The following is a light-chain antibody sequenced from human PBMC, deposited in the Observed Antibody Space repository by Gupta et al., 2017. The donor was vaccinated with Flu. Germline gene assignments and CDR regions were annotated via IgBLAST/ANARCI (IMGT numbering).Light chain of an antibody. Sequence: DIQMTQSPSTLSASVGDRVTITCRASQNLNNFLAWYQQKPGKAPNLLIYTVSNLQSGVPSRFSGSGSGTEFTLTISSLQPDDFATYYCQQHNAYPLTFCGGTRVEIK. CDR2: TVS. CDR3: QQHNAYPLT. V-gene: IGKV1-5*03. CDR1: QNLNNF. J-gene: IGKJ4*01.